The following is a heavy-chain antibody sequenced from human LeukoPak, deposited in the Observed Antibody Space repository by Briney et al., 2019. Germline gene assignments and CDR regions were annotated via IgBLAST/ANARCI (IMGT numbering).Heavy chain of an antibody. Sequence: PGGSLRLSCAASGLTFSSCSMNWVRQAPGKGLEWVSVIYSGGSTYYADSVKGRFTISRDNSKNTLYLQMKSLRAEDTAVYYCARERNLEIAVAGTIFDYWGQGTLVTVSS. CDR1: GLTFSSCS. D-gene: IGHD6-19*01. J-gene: IGHJ4*02. CDR2: IYSGGST. CDR3: ARERNLEIAVAGTIFDY. V-gene: IGHV3-66*01.